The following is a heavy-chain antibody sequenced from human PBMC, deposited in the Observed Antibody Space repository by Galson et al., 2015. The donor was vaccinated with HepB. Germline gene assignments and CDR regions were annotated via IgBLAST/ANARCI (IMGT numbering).Heavy chain of an antibody. Sequence: SVKVSCKASGGTFTNYAISWLRQAPGQGFEWMGAIVPLFGTSNYAQKFQGRVTISADKSTSSAFMEVTSLTSEDTAVYYCAKPRGGSPKGLDAFDIWGQGTLVIVSA. CDR3: AKPRGGSPKGLDAFDI. J-gene: IGHJ3*02. V-gene: IGHV1-69*06. CDR2: IVPLFGTS. CDR1: GGTFTNYA. D-gene: IGHD2-15*01.